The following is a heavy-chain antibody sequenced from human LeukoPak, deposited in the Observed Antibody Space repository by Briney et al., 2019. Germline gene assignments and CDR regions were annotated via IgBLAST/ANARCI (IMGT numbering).Heavy chain of an antibody. J-gene: IGHJ4*02. CDR2: IRYDGSNE. D-gene: IGHD1-26*01. CDR1: GFTFSDYG. Sequence: GGSLRLSCAASGFTFSDYGMHWVRQAPGKGVEGVALIRYDGSNEYYADSVKGRFTISRDSSKSALYLQMNSLRAEDTAVYYCAKELTVGTTSKNLDYWGQGTLVTVSS. V-gene: IGHV3-30*02. CDR3: AKELTVGTTSKNLDY.